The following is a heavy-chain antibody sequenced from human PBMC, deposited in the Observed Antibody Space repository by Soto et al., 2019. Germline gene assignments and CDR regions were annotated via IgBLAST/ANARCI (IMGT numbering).Heavy chain of an antibody. J-gene: IGHJ6*04. CDR2: INHSGST. D-gene: IGHD5-12*01. Sequence: SETLSLTCAVYGGSFSGYYYNWIRQPPGKGLEWIGEINHSGSTNYNPSLKSRVTISVDTSKNQFSLKLSSVTAADTAVYYCASGRYSGYGLVWGKGTTVTVSS. CDR1: GGSFSGYY. V-gene: IGHV4-34*01. CDR3: ASGRYSGYGLV.